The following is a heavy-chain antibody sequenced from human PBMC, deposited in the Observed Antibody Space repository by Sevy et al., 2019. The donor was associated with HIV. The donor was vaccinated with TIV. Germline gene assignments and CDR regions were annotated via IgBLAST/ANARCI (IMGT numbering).Heavy chain of an antibody. CDR3: VKTPMTEAAPFFDF. J-gene: IGHJ4*02. V-gene: IGHV3-33*06. D-gene: IGHD6-19*01. CDR1: GFTLSSYG. CDR2: IWYDGSNK. Sequence: GGSLRLSCAASGFTLSSYGIHWVRQAPGKGLEWVAVIWYDGSNKYYADSVKGRFTISRDNSKNTLYLEMNSLRAEDTALYHCVKTPMTEAAPFFDFWGQGTAVTVSS.